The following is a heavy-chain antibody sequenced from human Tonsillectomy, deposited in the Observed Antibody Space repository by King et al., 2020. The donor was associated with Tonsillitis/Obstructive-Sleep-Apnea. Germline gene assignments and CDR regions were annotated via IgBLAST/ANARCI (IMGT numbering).Heavy chain of an antibody. D-gene: IGHD2-2*02. J-gene: IGHJ3*02. V-gene: IGHV5-51*01. Sequence: QLVQSGAEVKKPGESLKISCKGSGYSFTSYWIGWVRQMPGKGLEWMGIIYTGDSDTRYSPSFQGQVTISADKSISTTYLQWRSLKASDTAMYYCARQGPYCSRTSCHINDAFDIWGQGTMVTVSS. CDR1: GYSFTSYW. CDR3: ARQGPYCSRTSCHINDAFDI. CDR2: IYTGDSDT.